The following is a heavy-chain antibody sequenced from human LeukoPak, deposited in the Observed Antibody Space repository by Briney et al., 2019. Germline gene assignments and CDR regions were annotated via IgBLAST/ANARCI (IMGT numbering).Heavy chain of an antibody. Sequence: GGSLRLSCAASGFTFSSYAMSWVRQAPGKGLEWVSAISGSGGSTYYADSVKGRFTISRDNSKNTLYLQMNSLRAEDTAVYHCAKWAITMVRGVIISLYYGMDVWGQGTTVTVSS. D-gene: IGHD3-10*01. CDR1: GFTFSSYA. CDR2: ISGSGGST. V-gene: IGHV3-23*01. J-gene: IGHJ6*02. CDR3: AKWAITMVRGVIISLYYGMDV.